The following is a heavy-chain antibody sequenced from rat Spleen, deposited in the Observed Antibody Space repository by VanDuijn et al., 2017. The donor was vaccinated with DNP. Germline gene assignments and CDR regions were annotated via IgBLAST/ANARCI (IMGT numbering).Heavy chain of an antibody. J-gene: IGHJ3*01. CDR2: MSSGGST. Sequence: QVQLKESGPGLVQPSQTLSLTCTVSGFSLTSYTVSWVRQPPGKGLEWIASMSSGGSTYYNSTLKSRLSVSRDTSKSQVFLKMNSLQTEDTATYYCARDHPWGWFAYWGQGTLVTVSS. CDR1: GFSLTSYT. D-gene: IGHD1-7*01. V-gene: IGHV2-6*01. CDR3: ARDHPWGWFAY.